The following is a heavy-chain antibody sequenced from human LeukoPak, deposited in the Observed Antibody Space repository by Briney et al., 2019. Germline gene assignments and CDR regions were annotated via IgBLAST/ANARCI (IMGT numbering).Heavy chain of an antibody. CDR1: GFTFSSYS. CDR3: ARGMVRGVGPFDP. J-gene: IGHJ5*02. CDR2: ISSSSSYI. Sequence: GGSLRLSCAASGFTFSSYSMNWVRQAPGKGLEWVSSISSSSSYIYYADSVKGRFTISRDNAKNSLYLQMNSLRAEDTAVYYCARGMVRGVGPFDPWGQGTLVTVSS. D-gene: IGHD3-10*01. V-gene: IGHV3-21*01.